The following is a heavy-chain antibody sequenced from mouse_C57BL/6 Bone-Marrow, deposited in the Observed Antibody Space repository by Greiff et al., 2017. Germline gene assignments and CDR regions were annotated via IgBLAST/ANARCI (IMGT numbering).Heavy chain of an antibody. J-gene: IGHJ1*03. CDR3: AREGVYGGYFDV. V-gene: IGHV3-6*01. CDR1: GYSITSGYY. CDR2: ISYDGSN. Sequence: VQLQQSGPGLVKPSQSLSLTCSVTGYSITSGYYWNWIRQFPGNKLEWMGYISYDGSNNYNPSLKNRISITRDTSKNQFFLKLNSVTTEDTATYYCAREGVYGGYFDVWGTGTTVTVSS. D-gene: IGHD1-1*01.